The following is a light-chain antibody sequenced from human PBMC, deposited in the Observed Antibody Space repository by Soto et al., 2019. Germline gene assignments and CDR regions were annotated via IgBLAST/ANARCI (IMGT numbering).Light chain of an antibody. J-gene: IGLJ1*01. V-gene: IGLV1-36*01. CDR1: SSNIGSNA. CDR2: YDD. Sequence: QSVLTQPPSVSGAPRQRVTISCSGSSSNIGSNAVNWYQQFPGKAPKLLIYYDDLLASGVSARFSGSKSGTSASLAISGLQSEDEADYYCSSYTSSTTAYVFGTGTKVTVL. CDR3: SSYTSSTTAYV.